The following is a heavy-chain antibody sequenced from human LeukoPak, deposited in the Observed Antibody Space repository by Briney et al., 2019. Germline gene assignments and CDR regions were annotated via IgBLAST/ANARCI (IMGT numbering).Heavy chain of an antibody. D-gene: IGHD3-10*01. CDR3: AREGSGMVRGVFDP. V-gene: IGHV1-69*06. Sequence: GSSVKVSCKASGGTFSSYAISWVRQAPGQGLEWMGGIIPIFGTANYAQKFQGRVTITADKSTSTAYMELSSLRSEDTAVYYCAREGSGMVRGVFDPWDQGTLVTVSS. J-gene: IGHJ5*02. CDR2: IIPIFGTA. CDR1: GGTFSSYA.